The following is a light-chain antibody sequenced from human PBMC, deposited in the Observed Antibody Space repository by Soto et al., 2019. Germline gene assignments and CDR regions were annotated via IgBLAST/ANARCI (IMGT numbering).Light chain of an antibody. V-gene: IGKV1-9*01. CDR1: QGISSY. CDR2: AAS. Sequence: DIQLTQSPSFLSASVGDRVTITCRASQGISSYLAWYQQKPGKAPKLLIYAASTLQSRVPSRFSGSGSGTEFALTLSILQAEDFADYFCQQLNSYPPTFGGGTNVEI. J-gene: IGKJ4*01. CDR3: QQLNSYPPT.